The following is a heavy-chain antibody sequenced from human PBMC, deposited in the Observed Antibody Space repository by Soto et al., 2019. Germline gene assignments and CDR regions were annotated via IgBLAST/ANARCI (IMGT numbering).Heavy chain of an antibody. Sequence: QITLKESGPTLVEPTQTLTLTCSFSGFSLTNSGVGVGWLRQAPGKALECLGIIYWDNDSRYNLSLKTSLTITKDTSKNLVVLTMTYMELVDTGTYYFAHRVTYFVSLELVWFDSWCQGMPVTVS. D-gene: IGHD3-3*01. CDR1: GFSLTNSGVG. CDR2: IYWDNDS. V-gene: IGHV2-5*02. CDR3: AHRVTYFVSLELVWFDS. J-gene: IGHJ5*01.